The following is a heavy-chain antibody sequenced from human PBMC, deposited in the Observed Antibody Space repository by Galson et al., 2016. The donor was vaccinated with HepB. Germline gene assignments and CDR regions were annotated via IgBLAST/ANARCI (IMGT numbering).Heavy chain of an antibody. CDR1: GFSLSTSGMC. D-gene: IGHD5-12*01. CDR3: ARNEATNHYYRMDV. CDR2: IDWEDDK. Sequence: PALVKPTQTLTLTCTFSGFSLSTSGMCVSWIRQPPGKALEWLALIDWEDDKYYSTSLKTRLTISKDISKNQVVLTITNMDPVDTATYYCARNEATNHYYRMDVGRQGTTVTVSS. J-gene: IGHJ6*02. V-gene: IGHV2-70*01.